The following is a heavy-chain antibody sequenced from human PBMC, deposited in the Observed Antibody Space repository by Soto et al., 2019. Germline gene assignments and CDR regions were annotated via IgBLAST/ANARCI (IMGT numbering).Heavy chain of an antibody. J-gene: IGHJ6*02. V-gene: IGHV1-69*02. Sequence: EASVKVSCKGSGGTFSSYTISWVRQAPGQGLEWMGRIIPILGIANYAQKFQGRVTITADKSTSTAYMELSSLRSEDTAVYYCASLMSSGYYYGMDVWGQGTTVTVSS. CDR3: ASLMSSGYYYGMDV. D-gene: IGHD3-10*01. CDR1: GGTFSSYT. CDR2: IIPILGIA.